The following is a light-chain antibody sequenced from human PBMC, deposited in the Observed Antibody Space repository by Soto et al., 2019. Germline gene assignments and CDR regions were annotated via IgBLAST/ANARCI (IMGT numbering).Light chain of an antibody. CDR2: ANN. Sequence: QSVLTQPPSASGTPGQRVTISCSGSSSNIGSEHVNWYQQVPGTAPKLLIYANNQRPSGVPDRFSVSKSGTSASLAIGGLQVEDASDYSCAARDDCRRVRVSGGGTKHTVL. CDR3: AARDDCRRVRV. CDR1: SSNIGSEH. V-gene: IGLV1-44*01. J-gene: IGLJ3*02.